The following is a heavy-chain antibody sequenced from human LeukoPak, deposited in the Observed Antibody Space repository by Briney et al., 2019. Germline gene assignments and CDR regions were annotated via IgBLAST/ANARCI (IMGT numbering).Heavy chain of an antibody. CDR1: GLTVSSNY. J-gene: IGHJ4*02. V-gene: IGHV3-66*01. CDR3: ARERVENQQLVGGNY. Sequence: PGGSLRLSCAASGLTVSSNYMSWVRQAPGKGLGWVSVIYSGGSTYYADSVKGRFTISSDNSKNTLYLQMNSLRAEDTAVYYCARERVENQQLVGGNYWGQGTLVTVSS. CDR2: IYSGGST. D-gene: IGHD6-6*01.